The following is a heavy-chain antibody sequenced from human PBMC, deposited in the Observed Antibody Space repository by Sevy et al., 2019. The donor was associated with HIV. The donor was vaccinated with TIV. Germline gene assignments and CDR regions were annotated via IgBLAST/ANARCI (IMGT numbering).Heavy chain of an antibody. CDR1: GFTFSSYG. J-gene: IGHJ6*02. Sequence: GGSLRLSCAASGFTFSSYGMNWVRQAPGKGLEWVSYISSSSTTIYYPDSVKGRFTISRDNAKNSLYLQMNSLRAEDTAVFYCARSYQNYYYYGMDVWGQGTTVTVSS. D-gene: IGHD2-2*01. CDR2: ISSSSTTI. CDR3: ARSYQNYYYYGMDV. V-gene: IGHV3-48*01.